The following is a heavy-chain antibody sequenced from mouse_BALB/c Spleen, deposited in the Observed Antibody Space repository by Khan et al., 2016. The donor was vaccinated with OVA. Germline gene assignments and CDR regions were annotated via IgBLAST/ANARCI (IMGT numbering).Heavy chain of an antibody. CDR3: AGGLRYFDY. Sequence: EVQLQESGPGLVKPSQSLSLTCTVTGYSITSAYAWNWIRQFPGDKLEWMGYITYSGSTNYNPSLKSRISITRDTSTNQFFLQLNSVTTEDTATFYCAGGLRYFDYWGQGTTLTVSS. CDR2: ITYSGST. D-gene: IGHD3-1*01. J-gene: IGHJ2*01. V-gene: IGHV3-2*02. CDR1: GYSITSAYA.